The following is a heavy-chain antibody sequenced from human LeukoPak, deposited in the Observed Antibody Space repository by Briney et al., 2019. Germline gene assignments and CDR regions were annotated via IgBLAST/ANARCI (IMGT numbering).Heavy chain of an antibody. V-gene: IGHV4-39*02. J-gene: IGHJ4*02. CDR3: ARWQSSGAYFDY. CDR1: GGSISSSTYY. CDR2: IYYDGSG. D-gene: IGHD3-10*01. Sequence: PSETLSLTCTVSGGSISSSTYYWGWIRQAPGKGLEWIGTIYYDGSGYNNPSLKSRVTIFADTSKNHFSLRLSSLTAADTAVYYCARWQSSGAYFDYWGQGALVTVSS.